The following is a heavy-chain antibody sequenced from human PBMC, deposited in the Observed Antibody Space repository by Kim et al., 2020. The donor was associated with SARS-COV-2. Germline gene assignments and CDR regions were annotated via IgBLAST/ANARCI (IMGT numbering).Heavy chain of an antibody. D-gene: IGHD3-22*01. CDR3: AAGAPYYYDSSGSPAVDDAFDI. J-gene: IGHJ3*02. CDR1: GFTFTSSA. V-gene: IGHV1-58*01. CDR2: IVVGSGNT. Sequence: SVKVSCKASGFTFTSSAVQWVRQARGQRLEWIGWIVVGSGNTNYAQKFQERVTITRDMSTSTAYMELSSLRSEDTAVYYCAAGAPYYYDSSGSPAVDDAFDIWGQGTMVTVSS.